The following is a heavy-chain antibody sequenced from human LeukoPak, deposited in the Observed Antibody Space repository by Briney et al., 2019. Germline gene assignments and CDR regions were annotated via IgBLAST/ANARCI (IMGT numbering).Heavy chain of an antibody. CDR2: IYYSGST. CDR3: ARQGVAVAGSDYYYGMDV. J-gene: IGHJ6*02. V-gene: IGHV4-4*02. Sequence: SETLSLTCAVSGGSISSSNWWSWVRQPPGKGLEWIGYIYYSGSTNYNPSLKSPVTMSLDTSKNQFSLKLRSVTAADTAVYYCARQGVAVAGSDYYYGMDVWGQGTTVTVSS. CDR1: GGSISSSNW. D-gene: IGHD6-19*01.